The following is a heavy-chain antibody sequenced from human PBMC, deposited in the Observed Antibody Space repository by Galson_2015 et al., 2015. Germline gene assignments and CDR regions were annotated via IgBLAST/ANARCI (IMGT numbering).Heavy chain of an antibody. CDR1: GFTFSSYA. Sequence: SLRLSCAASGFTFSSYAMSWVRQAPGKGLEWVSAISGSGGSTYYADSVKGRFTISRDNSKNTLYLQMNSLRAEDTAVYYCAKAPRGCSSTSCYRFDYWGQGTLVTVSS. J-gene: IGHJ4*02. D-gene: IGHD2-2*01. V-gene: IGHV3-23*01. CDR2: ISGSGGST. CDR3: AKAPRGCSSTSCYRFDY.